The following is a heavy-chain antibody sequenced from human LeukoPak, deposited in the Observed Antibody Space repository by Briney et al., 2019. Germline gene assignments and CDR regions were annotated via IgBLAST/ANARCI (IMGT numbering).Heavy chain of an antibody. CDR3: ARQGVTMTPRWFDP. CDR2: ISGSGGST. D-gene: IGHD3-22*01. CDR1: GFTFKNYG. V-gene: IGHV3-23*01. J-gene: IGHJ5*02. Sequence: GGSLRLSCAASGFTFKNYGMSWVRQAPGKGLEWVSAISGSGGSTYYADSVKGRFTISRDNSKNTLYLQMNSLRAEDTAVYYCARQGVTMTPRWFDPWGQGTLVTVSS.